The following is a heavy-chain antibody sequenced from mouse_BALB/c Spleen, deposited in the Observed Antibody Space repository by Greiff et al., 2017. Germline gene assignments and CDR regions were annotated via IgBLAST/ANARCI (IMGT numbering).Heavy chain of an antibody. D-gene: IGHD1-1*01. CDR2: ISSGSSTI. Sequence: EVQLVESGGGLVQPGGSRKLSCAASGFTFSSFGMHWVRQAPEKGLEWVAYISSGSSTIYYADTVKGRFTISRDNPKNTLFLQMTSLRSEDTAMYYCARGSSYEDYAMDYWGQGTSVTVSS. J-gene: IGHJ4*01. CDR1: GFTFSSFG. CDR3: ARGSSYEDYAMDY. V-gene: IGHV5-17*02.